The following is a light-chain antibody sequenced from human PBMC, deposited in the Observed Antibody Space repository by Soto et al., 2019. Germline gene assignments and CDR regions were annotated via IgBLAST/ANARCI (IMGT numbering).Light chain of an antibody. Sequence: QSVLTQPPSASGTPGQRVTISCSGSSSNIGINYVYWYQQLPGTAPKLLIYRNNQRPSGVPERFSGSKYGTPASLAISGLRSEDEADYYCAAWDDTLSRVVFGGGTKLTVL. CDR3: AAWDDTLSRVV. J-gene: IGLJ2*01. V-gene: IGLV1-47*01. CDR1: SSNIGINY. CDR2: RNN.